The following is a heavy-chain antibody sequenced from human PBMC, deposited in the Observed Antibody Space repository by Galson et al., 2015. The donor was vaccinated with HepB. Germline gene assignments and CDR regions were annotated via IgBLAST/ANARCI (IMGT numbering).Heavy chain of an antibody. CDR2: IDSSDITI. Sequence: SLRLSCAASGFNFSAFSMNWVRQAPGKGLEWVSYIDSSDITIYYADSVKGRFTISRDNAKNSLYLQMNSLRDGDTALYHCARESVKGFDFWGQGTLVTVSS. J-gene: IGHJ4*02. CDR1: GFNFSAFS. CDR3: ARESVKGFDF. V-gene: IGHV3-48*02.